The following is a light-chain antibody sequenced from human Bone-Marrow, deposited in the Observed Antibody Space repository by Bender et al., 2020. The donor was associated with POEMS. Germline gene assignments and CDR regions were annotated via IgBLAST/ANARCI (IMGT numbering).Light chain of an antibody. Sequence: QSALTQPASVSGSPGQSIAISCIGGSSDIVTYNYVSWYQQHPGKAPKLMIYEVSARPSGVSNRFSGSKSGNTASLTISGLQAEDEADYYCSSYTSRRTLVFGGGTKVTVL. V-gene: IGLV2-14*03. CDR2: EVS. CDR1: SSDIVTYNY. J-gene: IGLJ3*02. CDR3: SSYTSRRTLV.